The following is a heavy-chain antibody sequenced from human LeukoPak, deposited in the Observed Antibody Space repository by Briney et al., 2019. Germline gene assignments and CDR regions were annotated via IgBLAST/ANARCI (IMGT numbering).Heavy chain of an antibody. CDR3: ARVVASSSWRGWFDP. V-gene: IGHV4-61*02. CDR2: IYTSGST. D-gene: IGHD6-6*01. Sequence: SQTLSLTCTVSGGSISSGSYYWSWIRQPAGKGLEWIGRIYTSGSTNYNPSLKSRVTISVDTSKNQFSLKLSSVTAADTAVYYCARVVASSSWRGWFDPWGQGTLVTVSS. J-gene: IGHJ5*02. CDR1: GGSISSGSYY.